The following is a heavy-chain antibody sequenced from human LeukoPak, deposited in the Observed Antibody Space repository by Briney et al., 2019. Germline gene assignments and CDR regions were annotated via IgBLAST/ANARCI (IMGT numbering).Heavy chain of an antibody. CDR1: GFTFSGFP. J-gene: IGHJ4*02. D-gene: IGHD1-26*01. CDR2: ISHDGTKK. V-gene: IGHV3-30-3*01. CDR3: AKDMRWELLNAVFDY. Sequence: PGGSLRLSCAASGFTFSGFPMHWVRQAPGKGLEWVADISHDGTKKDYADSVKGRFTISRDNSKNTLYLQMNSLRAEDTAVYYCAKDMRWELLNAVFDYWGQGTLVTVSS.